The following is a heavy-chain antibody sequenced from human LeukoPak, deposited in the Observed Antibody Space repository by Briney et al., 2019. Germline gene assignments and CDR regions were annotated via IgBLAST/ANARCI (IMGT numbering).Heavy chain of an antibody. Sequence: GASVKVSCKASGYTFISFSVSWVRQAPGQGLEWMGRISPYNGNTNYVQNLQARLTMTTDTSTSTAYMELRSLTSDDTAVYYCARGDDFWSGLNPYDYWGQGTLVTVSS. D-gene: IGHD3-3*01. V-gene: IGHV1-18*01. CDR3: ARGDDFWSGLNPYDY. J-gene: IGHJ4*02. CDR1: GYTFISFS. CDR2: ISPYNGNT.